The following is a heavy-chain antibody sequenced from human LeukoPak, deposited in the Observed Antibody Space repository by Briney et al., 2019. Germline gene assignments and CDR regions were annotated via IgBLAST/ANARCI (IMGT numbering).Heavy chain of an antibody. V-gene: IGHV3-48*03. CDR2: ISSSGSTI. D-gene: IGHD1-26*01. CDR1: GFTFSSYE. J-gene: IGHJ4*02. CDR3: ARAAAVGAEYYFDY. Sequence: GGSLRLSCAASGFTFSSYEMNWVRQAPGKGLEGGSYISSSGSTIYYADSVKGRFTISRDNAKNSLYLQMNSLRAGDTAVYYCARAAAVGAEYYFDYWGQGTLVTVSS.